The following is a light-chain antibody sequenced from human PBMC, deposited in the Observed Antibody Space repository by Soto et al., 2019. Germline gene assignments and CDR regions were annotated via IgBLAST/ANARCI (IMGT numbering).Light chain of an antibody. Sequence: QSVLTQPASVSGSPGQSISISCTRTSSDLGAYNYVSWYQQHPGKAPKLMIYEVSNRPSGVSDRFSGSKSGNTASLTISGLQAEDEADYYCSSYTGSTRVFGGGTKVTVL. V-gene: IGLV2-14*01. J-gene: IGLJ3*02. CDR1: SSDLGAYNY. CDR2: EVS. CDR3: SSYTGSTRV.